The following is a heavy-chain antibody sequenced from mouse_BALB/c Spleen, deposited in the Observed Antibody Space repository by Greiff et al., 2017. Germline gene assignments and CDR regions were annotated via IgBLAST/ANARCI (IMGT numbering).Heavy chain of an antibody. V-gene: IGHV3-6*02. Sequence: EVQLQQSGPGLVKPSQSLSLTCSVTGYSITSGYYWNWIRQFPGNKLEWMGYISYDGSNNYNPSLKNRISITRDTSKNQFFLKLNSVTTEDTATYYCARWTTATDYYAMDYWGQGTSVTVSS. CDR1: GYSITSGYY. J-gene: IGHJ4*01. D-gene: IGHD1-2*01. CDR3: ARWTTATDYYAMDY. CDR2: ISYDGSN.